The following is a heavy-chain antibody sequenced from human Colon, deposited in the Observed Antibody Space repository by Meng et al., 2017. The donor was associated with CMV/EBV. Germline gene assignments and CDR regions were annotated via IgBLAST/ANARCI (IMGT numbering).Heavy chain of an antibody. CDR2: INSDESGT. CDR3: ARVALRPHYYFDY. CDR1: GFTFSTYS. V-gene: IGHV3-74*01. D-gene: IGHD3-16*01. Sequence: GESLKISCAASGFTFSTYSLNWVRQAPGKGLEWVSRINSDESGTTYADSVKGRFTISRDNAKNTLYLQMNSLRAEDTAVYYCARVALRPHYYFDYWGQGTLVTVSS. J-gene: IGHJ4*02.